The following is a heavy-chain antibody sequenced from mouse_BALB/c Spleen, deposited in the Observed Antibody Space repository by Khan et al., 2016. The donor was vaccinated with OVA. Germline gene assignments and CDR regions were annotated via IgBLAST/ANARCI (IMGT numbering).Heavy chain of an antibody. CDR1: GYSITSNYA. D-gene: IGHD1-1*01. J-gene: IGHJ4*01. CDR2: ISYSGST. V-gene: IGHV3-2*02. CDR3: AIGNYYGYAMDY. Sequence: EVQLQESGPGLVKPSQSLSLTCTVTGYSITSNYAWNWIRQFPGNKLEWMGYISYSGSTNYNPSLKSRISITRDTSKNQFFLQLNSVTTEDTATXHCAIGNYYGYAMDYWGQGTSITVSS.